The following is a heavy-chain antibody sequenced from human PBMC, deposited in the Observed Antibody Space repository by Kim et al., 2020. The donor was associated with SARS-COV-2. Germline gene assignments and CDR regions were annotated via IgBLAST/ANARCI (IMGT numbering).Heavy chain of an antibody. CDR3: ARQSGYSSSWPIDY. V-gene: IGHV4-59*08. Sequence: SETLSLTCTVSGGSISSYYWSWIRQPPGKGLEWIGYIYYSGSTNYNPSLKSRVTISVDTSKNQFSLKLSSVTAADTAVYYCARQSGYSSSWPIDYWGQGTLVTVSS. CDR2: IYYSGST. CDR1: GGSISSYY. J-gene: IGHJ4*02. D-gene: IGHD6-13*01.